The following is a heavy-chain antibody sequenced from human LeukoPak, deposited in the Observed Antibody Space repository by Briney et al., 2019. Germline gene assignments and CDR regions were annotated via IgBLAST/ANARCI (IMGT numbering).Heavy chain of an antibody. CDR1: GFTFSTYW. D-gene: IGHD3-22*01. CDR2: INSDGSST. Sequence: GGSLRLSCAASGFTFSTYWMHWVRQAPGKGLVWVSRINSDGSSTSYADSVKGRFIISRDNAKNTLYLQMNSLRAEDTAVYYCARAKYYYDSSGYSYYFDYWGQGTLVTVSS. J-gene: IGHJ4*02. CDR3: ARAKYYYDSSGYSYYFDY. V-gene: IGHV3-74*01.